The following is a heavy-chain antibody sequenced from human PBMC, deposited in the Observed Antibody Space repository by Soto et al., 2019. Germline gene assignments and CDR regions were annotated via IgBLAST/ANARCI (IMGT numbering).Heavy chain of an antibody. CDR2: IIPILGIA. CDR3: ARGGLIGSVQNDY. D-gene: IGHD3-10*01. V-gene: IGHV1-69*02. CDR1: GGTFSSYT. J-gene: IGHJ4*02. Sequence: SVKVSCKASGGTFSSYTISWVRQAPGQGLEWMGRIIPILGIANYAQKFQGRVTITADKSTSTAYMELSSLRSEDTAVYYCARGGLIGSVQNDYWGQGTLVTVSS.